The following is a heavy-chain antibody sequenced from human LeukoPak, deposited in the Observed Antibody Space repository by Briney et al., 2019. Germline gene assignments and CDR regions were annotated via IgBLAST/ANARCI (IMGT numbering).Heavy chain of an antibody. CDR1: GYTFTSYG. D-gene: IGHD2-2*01. J-gene: IGHJ5*02. CDR3: ARDLHIVVVPAYNWFHL. V-gene: IGHV1-18*01. CDR2: ISAYKGNT. Sequence: GASVKVSCKASGYTFTSYGISWGRQGPGQGGEWMGWISAYKGNTNYAQKLQGRVTITTDRSTSRAYMEVRRLRCEDRAVYYCARDLHIVVVPAYNWFHLWGQGTLVTVSS.